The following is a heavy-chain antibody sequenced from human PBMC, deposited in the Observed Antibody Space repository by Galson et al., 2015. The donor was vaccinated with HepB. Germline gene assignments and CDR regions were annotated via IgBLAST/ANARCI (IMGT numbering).Heavy chain of an antibody. CDR2: INPNSGGT. CDR3: ARDSGLIVGDPKNWFDP. D-gene: IGHD1-26*01. CDR1: GYTFTGYY. J-gene: IGHJ5*02. V-gene: IGHV1-2*06. Sequence: SVKVSCKASGYTFTGYYMHWVRQAPGQGLEWMGRINPNSGGTNYAQKFQGRVTMTRDTPISTAYMELSRLRSDDTAVYYCARDSGLIVGDPKNWFDPWGQGTLVTVSS.